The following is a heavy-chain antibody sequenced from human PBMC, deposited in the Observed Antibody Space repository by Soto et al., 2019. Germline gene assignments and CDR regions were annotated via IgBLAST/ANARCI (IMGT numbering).Heavy chain of an antibody. J-gene: IGHJ4*02. CDR2: INTDGSST. Sequence: VGSLRLSFAASGFPFKRFGMHGVRQAPGKGLVWVSRINTDGSSTTYADSVKGRFTISRDNAKNTLYLQLNSLRAEDTAVYYFAKFSLKIFLLAPASHFISGGQGPLVTASS. CDR1: GFPFKRFG. D-gene: IGHD3-3*01. V-gene: IGHV3-74*01. CDR3: AKFSLKIFLLAPASHFIS.